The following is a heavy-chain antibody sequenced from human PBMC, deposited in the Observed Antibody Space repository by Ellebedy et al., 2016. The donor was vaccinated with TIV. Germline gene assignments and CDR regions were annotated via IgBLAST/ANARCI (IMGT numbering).Heavy chain of an antibody. J-gene: IGHJ4*02. D-gene: IGHD3-9*01. V-gene: IGHV4-39*07. CDR3: ATILTGYYHY. CDR1: AGSISSTTYY. CDR2: IYYSGST. Sequence: SETLSLTXTVSAGSISSTTYYWGWIRQPPGKGLEWIGSIYYSGSTYYSPSLKSRITISIDTSKNQFSLKLSSVTAADTAVYYCATILTGYYHYWGQGTLVTVSS.